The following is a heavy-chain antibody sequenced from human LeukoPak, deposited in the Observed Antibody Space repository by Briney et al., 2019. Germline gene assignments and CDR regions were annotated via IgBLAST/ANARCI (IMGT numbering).Heavy chain of an antibody. CDR1: GFTFSRFS. Sequence: GGFLRLSCVASGFTFSRFSMNWVRQAPGKGLEWISYVSSGSTTTYYADSVKGRFTISRDNAKNSLYLQMNSLRAEDTAVYYCARDLGSFSSGPPFDYWGQGSLVTVSS. CDR2: VSSGSTTT. CDR3: ARDLGSFSSGPPFDY. J-gene: IGHJ4*02. V-gene: IGHV3-48*01. D-gene: IGHD3-16*01.